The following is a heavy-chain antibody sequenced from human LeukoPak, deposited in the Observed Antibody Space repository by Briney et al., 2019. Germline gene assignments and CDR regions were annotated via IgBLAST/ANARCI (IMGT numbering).Heavy chain of an antibody. V-gene: IGHV4-31*03. J-gene: IGHJ4*02. Sequence: SETLSLTCTVSGGSISSGGHYWSWIRQHPGKGLEWIGYIYYSGSTYYNPSLKSRVTISVDTSKNQFSLKLSSVTAADTAVYYCARAIRVGATLYYFDYWGQGTLVTVSS. D-gene: IGHD1-26*01. CDR3: ARAIRVGATLYYFDY. CDR1: GGSISSGGHY. CDR2: IYYSGST.